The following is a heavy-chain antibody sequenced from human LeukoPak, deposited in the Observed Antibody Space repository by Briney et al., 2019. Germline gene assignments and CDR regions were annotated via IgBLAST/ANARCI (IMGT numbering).Heavy chain of an antibody. CDR3: ATPTTNYDFWSGLDY. CDR2: FDPEDGET. D-gene: IGHD3-3*01. J-gene: IGHJ4*02. CDR1: GYTLTELS. V-gene: IGHV1-24*01. Sequence: ASVKVSCKVSGYTLTELSMHWVRQAPGKGLEWMGGFDPEDGETIYAQEFQGRVTMTEDTSTDTAYMELSSLRSEDTAVYYCATPTTNYDFWSGLDYWGQGTLVTVSS.